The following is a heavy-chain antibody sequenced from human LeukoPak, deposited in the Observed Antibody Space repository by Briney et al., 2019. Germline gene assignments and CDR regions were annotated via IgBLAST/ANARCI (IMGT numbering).Heavy chain of an antibody. D-gene: IGHD3-22*01. CDR2: IYHSGST. CDR3: ARVGWLLPLYYFDY. V-gene: IGHV4-38-2*02. Sequence: PSETLSLTCTVSGYSISSGYYWGWIQQPPGKGLEWIGSIYHSGSTYYNPSLKSRVTISVDTSKNQFSLKLSSVTAADTAVYYCARVGWLLPLYYFDYWGQGTLDTVSS. J-gene: IGHJ4*02. CDR1: GYSISSGYY.